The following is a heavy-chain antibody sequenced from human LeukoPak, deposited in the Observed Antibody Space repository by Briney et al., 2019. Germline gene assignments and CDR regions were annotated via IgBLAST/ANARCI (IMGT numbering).Heavy chain of an antibody. V-gene: IGHV3-23*01. D-gene: IGHD3-9*01. CDR2: ISGSGGST. CDR3: AKYSRARYFEPYYYYGMDV. Sequence: GESLRLSCAASGFTFSSYAMSWVRQAPGKGLDWVSAISGSGGSTYYADSVKGRFTISRDNSKNTLYLQMNSLRAEDTAVYYCAKYSRARYFEPYYYYGMDVWGQGTTVTVSS. J-gene: IGHJ6*02. CDR1: GFTFSSYA.